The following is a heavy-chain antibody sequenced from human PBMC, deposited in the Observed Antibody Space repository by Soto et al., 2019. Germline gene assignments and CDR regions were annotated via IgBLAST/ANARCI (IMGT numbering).Heavy chain of an antibody. J-gene: IGHJ6*02. CDR3: ARDLSGAGLDI. CDR2: VYSTGGV. Sequence: QLQLHESGPGLVKPSETLSLSCNVSGDSIGRFYWSWIRQSAGKGLEWIGRVYSTGGVTYNTALKGRVTISLDRSNNHVSLEMISVTAADTGVYFCARDLSGAGLDIWGRGTRVSVSS. V-gene: IGHV4-4*07. CDR1: GDSIGRFY. D-gene: IGHD1-26*01.